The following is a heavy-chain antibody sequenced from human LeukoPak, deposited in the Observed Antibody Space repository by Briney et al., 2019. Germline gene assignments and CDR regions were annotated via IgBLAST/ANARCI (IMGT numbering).Heavy chain of an antibody. J-gene: IGHJ4*02. CDR2: IYTTGSN. CDR3: ARHKGQRYSGSYFDY. Sequence: SETLSLTCTVSGGSISNYYWSWIRQPPGEGLEWIGYIYTTGSNNYNPSFKSRVTISVATSKNQFSMNLSSVNAADTAVYYYARHKGQRYSGSYFDYWGQGTLVTVSS. V-gene: IGHV4-4*09. CDR1: GGSISNYY. D-gene: IGHD1-26*01.